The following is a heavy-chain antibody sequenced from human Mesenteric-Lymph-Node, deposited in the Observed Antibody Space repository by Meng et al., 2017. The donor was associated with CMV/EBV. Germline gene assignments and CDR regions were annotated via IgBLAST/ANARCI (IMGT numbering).Heavy chain of an antibody. CDR2: ISPYNGNK. D-gene: IGHD3-3*01. J-gene: IGHJ3*01. V-gene: IGHV1-18*01. CDR3: ARGRTRFLEWLPSDCFDF. CDR1: GYIFTSYD. Sequence: ASVKAFCKASGYIFTSYDTSWVRQAPGKGLEWMGWISPYNGNKKYSQNLQGRVTMTTDTFTSTVYMELGSLRSDDTAVYYCARGRTRFLEWLPSDCFDFWGQGTMVTVSS.